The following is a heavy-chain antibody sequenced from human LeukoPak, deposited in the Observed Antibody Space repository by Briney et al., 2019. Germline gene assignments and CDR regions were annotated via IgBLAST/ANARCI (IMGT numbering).Heavy chain of an antibody. V-gene: IGHV3-23*01. CDR3: ARIRGVTGTDWFDP. CDR2: ISDSGVTT. J-gene: IGHJ5*02. CDR1: GFTFSTWA. D-gene: IGHD1-20*01. Sequence: GGSLRLSCAASGFTFSTWAMSWVRQAPGKGLKWVSAISDSGVTTYYAASVKGRFTISRDNSKNKLYLQMNSLRAEDSAVYYCARIRGVTGTDWFDPWGQGTLVTVSS.